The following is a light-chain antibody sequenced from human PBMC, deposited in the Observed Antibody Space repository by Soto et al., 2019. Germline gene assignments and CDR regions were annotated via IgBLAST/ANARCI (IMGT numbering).Light chain of an antibody. CDR2: AAS. V-gene: IGKV1-27*01. CDR1: QGISNY. CDR3: QKYNSAPLT. J-gene: IGKJ1*01. Sequence: DSQMNQSPSSMSASVGDRVAITCRASQGISNYLAWYQQKPGKVPKLLIYAASTLQSGVPSRFSGSGSGTDFTLTISSLQPEDVATYYCQKYNSAPLTFGQGTKVEIK.